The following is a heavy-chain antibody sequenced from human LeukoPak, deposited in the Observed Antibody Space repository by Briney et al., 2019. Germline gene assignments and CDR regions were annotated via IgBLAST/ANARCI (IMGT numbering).Heavy chain of an antibody. Sequence: PGGSLRLSGAASGFTFSSYAMSWVRQAPGKGREWVSAISGSGGSTYYADSVKGRFTISRDNSKNTLYLQMNSLRAEDTAVYYCAKRSVAGTASPYYFDYWGQGTLVTVSS. D-gene: IGHD6-19*01. J-gene: IGHJ4*02. CDR3: AKRSVAGTASPYYFDY. CDR1: GFTFSSYA. V-gene: IGHV3-23*01. CDR2: ISGSGGST.